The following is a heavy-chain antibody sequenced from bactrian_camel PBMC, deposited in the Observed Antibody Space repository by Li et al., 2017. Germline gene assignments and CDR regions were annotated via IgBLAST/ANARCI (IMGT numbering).Heavy chain of an antibody. J-gene: IGHJ4*01. Sequence: DVQLVESGGGSVQAGGSLTLSCSASQSSYRSCMGWFRQAPGKEREGVAAISPGSGRRYYGDSVKGRFTISQDSARNTVYLQVNNLQPEDTATYYCAEGSGSRGEHCYSLNYWGQGTQVTVS. CDR1: QSSYRSC. V-gene: IGHV3S40*01. CDR2: ISPGSGRR. D-gene: IGHD6*01. CDR3: AEGSGSRGEHCYSLNY.